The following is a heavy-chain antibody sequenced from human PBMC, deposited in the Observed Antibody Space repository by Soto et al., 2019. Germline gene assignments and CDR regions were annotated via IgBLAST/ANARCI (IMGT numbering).Heavy chain of an antibody. CDR2: ISSSSSTI. CDR3: SGIAAAEIYYYYYGMDV. V-gene: IGHV3-48*02. Sequence: PGGSLRISCAASGFTFSSYSMNWVRQAPGKGLEWVSYISSSSSTIYYADSVKGRFTISRDNAKNSLYLQMNSLRDEDTAVYYCSGIAAAEIYYYYYGMDVWGQGTTVTVPS. D-gene: IGHD6-13*01. J-gene: IGHJ6*02. CDR1: GFTFSSYS.